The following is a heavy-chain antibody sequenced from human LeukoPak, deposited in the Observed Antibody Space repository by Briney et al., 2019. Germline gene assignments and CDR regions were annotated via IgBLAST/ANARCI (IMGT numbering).Heavy chain of an antibody. CDR1: GGSFSGYY. CDR3: ASTMYSSSWFRPGF. V-gene: IGHV4-34*01. CDR2: INHSGST. Sequence: SETLSLTCAGYGGSFSGYYWSWIRQPPGKGLEWIGEINHSGSTNYNPSLKSRVTISVDTSKNQFSLKLSSVTAADTAVYYCASTMYSSSWFRPGFWGQGTLVTVSS. J-gene: IGHJ4*02. D-gene: IGHD6-13*01.